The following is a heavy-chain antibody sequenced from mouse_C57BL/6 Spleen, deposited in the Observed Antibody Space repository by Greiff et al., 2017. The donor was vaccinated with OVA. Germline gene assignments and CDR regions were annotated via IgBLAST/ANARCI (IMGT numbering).Heavy chain of an antibody. CDR3: ARAIYYGNYYAMDY. J-gene: IGHJ4*01. CDR1: GYSFTDYN. V-gene: IGHV1-39*01. D-gene: IGHD2-1*01. Sequence: EVKLVESGPELVKPGASVKISCKASGYSFTDYNMNWVKQSNGKSLEWIGVINPNYGTTSYNQKFKGKATLTVDQSSSTAYMQLNSLTSEDSAVYYCARAIYYGNYYAMDYWGQGTSVTVSS. CDR2: INPNYGTT.